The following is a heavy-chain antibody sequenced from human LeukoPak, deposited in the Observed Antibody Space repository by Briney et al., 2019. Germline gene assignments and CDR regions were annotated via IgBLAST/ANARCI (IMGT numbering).Heavy chain of an antibody. Sequence: GGSLRLSCAASGFTFSSNWMSWVRQAPGKRLEWVANIKEDGSEKCYVDSVKGRFTVSRDNAKNSLYLQMNSLRAEDTAIYYCARGSSSSSGSYIDFWGQGTLVTVSS. D-gene: IGHD3-10*01. J-gene: IGHJ4*02. V-gene: IGHV3-7*03. CDR2: IKEDGSEK. CDR3: ARGSSSSSGSYIDF. CDR1: GFTFSSNW.